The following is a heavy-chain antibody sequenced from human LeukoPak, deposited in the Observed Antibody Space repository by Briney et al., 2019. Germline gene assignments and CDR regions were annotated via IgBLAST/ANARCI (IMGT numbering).Heavy chain of an antibody. Sequence: PGGSLRLSCAASGFTVSSYAMSWVRQAPGKGLEWDSAISGSGGSTYYADSVKGRFTISRDNSKNTLFLQMNSLRAEDTAVYYCAKEPRENSGYYVSGWFDPWGQGTLVTVSS. CDR2: ISGSGGST. D-gene: IGHD3-22*01. CDR3: AKEPRENSGYYVSGWFDP. V-gene: IGHV3-23*01. CDR1: GFTVSSYA. J-gene: IGHJ5*02.